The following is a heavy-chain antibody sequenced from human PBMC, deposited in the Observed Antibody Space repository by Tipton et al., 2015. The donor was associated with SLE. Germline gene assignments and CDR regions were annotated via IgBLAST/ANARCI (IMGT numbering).Heavy chain of an antibody. CDR3: ARDQRYGYFDY. J-gene: IGHJ4*02. CDR2: FFDSGST. Sequence: TLSLTCTVSGASISSHSWSWIRQPPGRGLQWIGFFFDSGSTNYNSSLKSRVTMSVDTSKNQFSLNLRSVTAADTAVYYCARDQRYGYFDYWGRGTLVIVSS. V-gene: IGHV4-59*11. CDR1: GASISSHS. D-gene: IGHD2-2*03.